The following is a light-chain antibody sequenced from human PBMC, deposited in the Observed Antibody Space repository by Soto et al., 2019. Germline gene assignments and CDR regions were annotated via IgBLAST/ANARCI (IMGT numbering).Light chain of an antibody. CDR2: EVS. CDR1: SSDVGASNY. J-gene: IGLJ1*01. Sequence: QSVLTQPPSASGSPGQSVTISCTGTSSDVGASNYVSWYQQHSDKAPKLMIYEVSKRPSGVPDRFSGSKSGNTASLTVSGLHSEEEADYFCSSYAGDNSFALGTGTKSPS. CDR3: SSYAGDNSFA. V-gene: IGLV2-8*01.